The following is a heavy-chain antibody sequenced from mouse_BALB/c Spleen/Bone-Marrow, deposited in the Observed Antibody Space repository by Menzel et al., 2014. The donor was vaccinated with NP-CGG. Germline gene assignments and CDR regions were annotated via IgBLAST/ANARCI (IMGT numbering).Heavy chain of an antibody. V-gene: IGHV5-6-5*01. Sequence: DVHLVESGGGLVKPGGALQLSCAASGFTFSSYAMSWVRQTPEKRLEWVASISSAGSTYYPNSVKGRFTVSRDNARNILYLQMSSLRSEDTAMYYCVRWTTYPLMD. CDR2: ISSAGST. J-gene: IGHJ4*01. CDR3: VRWTTYPLMD. CDR1: GFTFSSYA. D-gene: IGHD5-5*01.